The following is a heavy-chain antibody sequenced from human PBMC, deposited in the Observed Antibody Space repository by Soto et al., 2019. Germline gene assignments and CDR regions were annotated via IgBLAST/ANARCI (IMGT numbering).Heavy chain of an antibody. CDR1: GFTFSSYA. CDR2: ISGSGGST. Sequence: EVQLLESGGGLVQPGGSLRLSCTASGFTFSSYAMSWVRQAPGKGLEWVSAISGSGGSTYYADSVKGRFTISRDNSKNTLYLQMNSLRVEDSVVYYCANNYDYIWGCYRYRDSDAFDIWGQGTMVTVSS. J-gene: IGHJ3*02. V-gene: IGHV3-23*01. CDR3: ANNYDYIWGCYRYRDSDAFDI. D-gene: IGHD3-16*02.